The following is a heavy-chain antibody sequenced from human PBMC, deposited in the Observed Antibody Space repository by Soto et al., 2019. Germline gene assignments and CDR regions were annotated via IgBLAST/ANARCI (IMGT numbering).Heavy chain of an antibody. J-gene: IGHJ4*02. CDR3: ARVNRGDVVDY. D-gene: IGHD5-12*01. V-gene: IGHV4-61*01. CDR1: GGPVSSGSYY. Sequence: QVQLQESGPGLVKPSETLSLTCTVSGGPVSSGSYYWSWIRQPPGKGLEWIGYIYYSGSTNYNPSLKSRVTISVDTSKNQFSLKLSSVTAADTAVYYCARVNRGDVVDYWGQGTLVTVSS. CDR2: IYYSGST.